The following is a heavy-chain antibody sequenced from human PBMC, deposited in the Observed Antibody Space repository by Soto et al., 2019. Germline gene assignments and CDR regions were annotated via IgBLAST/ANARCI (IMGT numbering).Heavy chain of an antibody. CDR2: ISWNSGSI. D-gene: IGHD6-19*01. J-gene: IGHJ4*02. Sequence: GGSLRLSCAASGFTFDDYAMHWVRQAPGKGLEWVSGISWNSGSIGYADSVKGRFTISRDNAKNSLYLQMNSLRAEDTALYYCAKGPSRLPAVAGINYFDYWGQGTLVTVSS. CDR3: AKGPSRLPAVAGINYFDY. CDR1: GFTFDDYA. V-gene: IGHV3-9*01.